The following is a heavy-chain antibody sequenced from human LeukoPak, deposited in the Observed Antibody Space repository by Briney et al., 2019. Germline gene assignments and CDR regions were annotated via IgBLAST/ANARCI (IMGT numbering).Heavy chain of an antibody. CDR2: ISGSGGST. Sequence: PGGSLRLSCAASGFTFSSYAMSWVRQAPGKGLEWVSAISGSGGSTYCADSVKGRFTISRDNSKNTLYLQMNSLRAEDTAVYYCAKNHYDILTGHDYWGQGTLVTVSS. J-gene: IGHJ4*02. CDR3: AKNHYDILTGHDY. V-gene: IGHV3-23*01. CDR1: GFTFSSYA. D-gene: IGHD3-9*01.